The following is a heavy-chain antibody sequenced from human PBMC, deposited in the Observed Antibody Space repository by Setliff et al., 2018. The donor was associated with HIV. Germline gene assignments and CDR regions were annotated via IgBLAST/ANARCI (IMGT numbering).Heavy chain of an antibody. Sequence: SETLSLTLQATFSGNYWSWIRQPPGKGLEWIGEINYSGTTNHNPFLKSRVTISVDTSKKQFSLKLNSVTAADSAIYYCAATYCRGGGRDCPQMYDYWGQGSLVTVSS. CDR3: AATYCRGGGRDCPQMYDY. CDR2: INYSGTT. J-gene: IGHJ4*02. D-gene: IGHD2-15*01. CDR1: FSGNY. V-gene: IGHV4-34*08.